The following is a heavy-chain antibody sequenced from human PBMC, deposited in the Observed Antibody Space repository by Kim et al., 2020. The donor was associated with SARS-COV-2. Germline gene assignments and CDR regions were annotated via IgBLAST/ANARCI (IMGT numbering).Heavy chain of an antibody. V-gene: IGHV4-4*02. CDR2: IYHSGST. D-gene: IGHD6-19*01. Sequence: SETLSLTCAVSGGSISSSNWWSWVRQPPGKGLEWIGEIYHSGSTNYNPSLKSRVTISVDKSKNQFSLKLSSVTAADTAVYYCARIGRMGSWWGVAGTYYGMDVWGPGTTVTVSS. CDR3: ARIGRMGSWWGVAGTYYGMDV. J-gene: IGHJ6*02. CDR1: GGSISSSNW.